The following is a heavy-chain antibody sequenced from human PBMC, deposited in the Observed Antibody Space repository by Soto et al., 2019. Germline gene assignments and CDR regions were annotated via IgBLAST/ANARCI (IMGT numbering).Heavy chain of an antibody. D-gene: IGHD6-13*01. CDR1: GFMFSSYW. V-gene: IGHV3-74*01. Sequence: PGGSLRLSCAASGFMFSSYWMHWVRQAPGKGLVWVSRINSDGSSTSYADSVKGRFTISRDNAKNTLYLQMNSLRAEDTAVYYCARDEAAQYYFDYWGQGTLVTVSS. J-gene: IGHJ4*02. CDR2: INSDGSST. CDR3: ARDEAAQYYFDY.